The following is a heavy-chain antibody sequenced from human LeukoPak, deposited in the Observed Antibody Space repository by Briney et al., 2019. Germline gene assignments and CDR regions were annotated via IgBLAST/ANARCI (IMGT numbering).Heavy chain of an antibody. CDR3: AKGGSGYFADL. CDR1: GFNFNNYV. CDR2: ISNDGGGP. Sequence: GGSLRLSCAASGFNFNNYVLIWVRQAPGKGLQWVSAISNDGGGPGYADFVKGRFTISRDNSKNTLFLQMNSLRAEDTALYYCAKGGSGYFADLWGQGTMVSVSS. D-gene: IGHD3-22*01. V-gene: IGHV3-23*01. J-gene: IGHJ5*02.